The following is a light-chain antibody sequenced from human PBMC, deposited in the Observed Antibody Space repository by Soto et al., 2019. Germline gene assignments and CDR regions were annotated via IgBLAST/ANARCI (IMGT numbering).Light chain of an antibody. CDR1: QGIGNA. CDR2: GAS. V-gene: IGKV1-6*01. Sequence: AIQMTQSPSSLSRSLGDRVSISCRASQGIGNALGWYQQKPGKPPKVLIYGASNLQSGVPPRFSGSGSGTDFNLAISSLQPEDSATYYCLKDINYPWTCGQGTKVDIK. J-gene: IGKJ1*01. CDR3: LKDINYPWT.